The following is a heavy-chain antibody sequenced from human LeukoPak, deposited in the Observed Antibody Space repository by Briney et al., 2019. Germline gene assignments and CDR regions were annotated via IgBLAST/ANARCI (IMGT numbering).Heavy chain of an antibody. D-gene: IGHD3-16*01. Sequence: GASVKVSCKASGYTFTSYYMHWVRQAPGQGLEWMGIINPSGGSTGYAQKLQGRVTMTTDTSTSTAYMELRSLRSDDTAVYYCARGYDYVWGTSDYWGQGTLVTVSS. CDR2: INPSGGST. V-gene: IGHV1-46*01. CDR3: ARGYDYVWGTSDY. J-gene: IGHJ4*02. CDR1: GYTFTSYY.